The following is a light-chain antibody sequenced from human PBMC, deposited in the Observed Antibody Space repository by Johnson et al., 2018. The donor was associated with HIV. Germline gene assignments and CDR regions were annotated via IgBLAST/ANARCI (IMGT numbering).Light chain of an antibody. CDR2: ENN. Sequence: QSVLTQPPSVSAAPGQKVTISCSTNSSNFGNNYVSWYQHLPGTAPKLLMYENNKRPSGIPDRFSGSKSGTTATLAITGLQTGDEADYYCGTWLSTGGVIGTGTRVTVL. CDR3: GTWLSTGGV. J-gene: IGLJ1*01. V-gene: IGLV1-51*02. CDR1: SSNFGNNY.